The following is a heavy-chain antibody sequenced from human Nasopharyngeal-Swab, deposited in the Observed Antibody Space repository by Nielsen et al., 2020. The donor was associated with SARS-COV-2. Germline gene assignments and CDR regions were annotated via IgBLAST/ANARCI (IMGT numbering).Heavy chain of an antibody. CDR2: INNDGATT. Sequence: GESLKISCAASGFSFRSYWRHWVRQAPGKGLGWVSCINNDGATTRYADSVKGRFTVSRDNAKNTLYLEMNSLRADDTAVYYCARRLVWFGEAHYYYYGMDVWGQGTTVTVSS. CDR1: GFSFRSYW. V-gene: IGHV3-74*01. D-gene: IGHD3-10*01. CDR3: ARRLVWFGEAHYYYYGMDV. J-gene: IGHJ6*02.